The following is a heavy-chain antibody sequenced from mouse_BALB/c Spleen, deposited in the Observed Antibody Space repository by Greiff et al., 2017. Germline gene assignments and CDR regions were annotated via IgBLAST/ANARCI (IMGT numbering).Heavy chain of an antibody. Sequence: VQLQQSGAELVRPGVSVKISCKGSGYKFTDYAMHWVKQSHAKSLEWIGVISTYYGDATYNQNFKGKATLTVDKSSSTAYMELARLTSEDSAIYCCARMDYGSSHYAMDYWGQGTSVTVSS. CDR1: GYKFTDYA. J-gene: IGHJ4*01. V-gene: IGHV1-67*01. D-gene: IGHD1-1*01. CDR2: ISTYYGDA. CDR3: ARMDYGSSHYAMDY.